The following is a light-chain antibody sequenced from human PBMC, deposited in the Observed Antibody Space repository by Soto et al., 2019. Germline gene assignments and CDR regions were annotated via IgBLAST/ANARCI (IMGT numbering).Light chain of an antibody. V-gene: IGLV2-14*01. CDR2: DVS. J-gene: IGLJ2*01. CDR3: SSYANRDTVI. CDR1: SSDVGTYNF. Sequence: QSALTQPASVSGSPGQSSTISCTGTSSDVGTYNFVSWYRQHPVKAPILIIFDVSSRPSGISNRFSGSKSGNTASLTISGVQAEDEADYYCSSYANRDTVIFGGGTKVTVL.